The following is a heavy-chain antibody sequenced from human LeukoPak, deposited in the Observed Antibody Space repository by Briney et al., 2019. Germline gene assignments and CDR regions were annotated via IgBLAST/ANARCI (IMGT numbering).Heavy chain of an antibody. CDR2: IYHSGST. D-gene: IGHD4-11*01. V-gene: IGHV4-38-2*01. CDR1: GYSISSGYY. J-gene: IGHJ5*02. Sequence: PSETLSLTCAVSGYSISSGYYWGWIRQPPGEGLEWIGSIYHSGSTYYNPSLKSRVTISVDTSKNQFSLKLSSVTAADTAVYYCARSDYRWFDPWGQGTLVTVSS. CDR3: ARSDYRWFDP.